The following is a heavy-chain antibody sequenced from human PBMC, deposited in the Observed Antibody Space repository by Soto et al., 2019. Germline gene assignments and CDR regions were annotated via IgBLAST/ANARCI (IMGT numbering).Heavy chain of an antibody. CDR1: GFTFSDYY. CDR2: VSSEGSRT. CDR3: VKEKSEMYSGYDAFDV. Sequence: GGSLRLSCAASGFTFSDYYMSWIRLAPGRGPEWVSFVSSEGSRTWYTASVKGRFTISRDNAKNSLYLQMNNLGAEDTAVYYCVKEKSEMYSGYDAFDVWGQGTMVTVSS. J-gene: IGHJ3*01. V-gene: IGHV3-11*04. D-gene: IGHD5-12*01.